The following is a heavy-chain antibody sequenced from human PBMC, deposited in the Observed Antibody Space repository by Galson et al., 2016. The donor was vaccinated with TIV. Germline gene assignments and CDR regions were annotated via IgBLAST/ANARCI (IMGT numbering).Heavy chain of an antibody. CDR2: IDDVGNT. V-gene: IGHV4-4*07. Sequence: LSLTCTVSGGSISSYFWYWIRQPAGKGLEWIGRIDDVGNTIYNPSLKSRVTMSVDTSKNQFSLKLTSVTVADTAVYYCARVVLYGDFHELDQWGQGTRVTVSS. J-gene: IGHJ1*01. D-gene: IGHD4-17*01. CDR1: GGSISSYF. CDR3: ARVVLYGDFHELDQ.